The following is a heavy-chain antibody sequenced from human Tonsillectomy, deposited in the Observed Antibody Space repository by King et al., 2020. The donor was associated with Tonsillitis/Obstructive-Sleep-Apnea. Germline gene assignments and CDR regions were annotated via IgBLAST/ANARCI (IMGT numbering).Heavy chain of an antibody. CDR3: ARLKAVAGAFDY. CDR1: GGSISSYY. D-gene: IGHD6-19*01. CDR2: IYYSEST. Sequence: QLQESSPGLVKPSETLSLTCTVSGGSISSYYWSWIRQPPGKGLEWIGYIYYSESTNFNPSLKSRVTISVDTSKNQFSLKLSSVTAADTAVYYCARLKAVAGAFDYWGQGTLVTVSS. J-gene: IGHJ4*02. V-gene: IGHV4-59*08.